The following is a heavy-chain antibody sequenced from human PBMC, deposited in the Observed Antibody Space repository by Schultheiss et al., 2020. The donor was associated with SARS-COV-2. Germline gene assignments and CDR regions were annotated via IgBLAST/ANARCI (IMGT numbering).Heavy chain of an antibody. V-gene: IGHV4-59*12. CDR2: MDYSGTT. J-gene: IGHJ5*02. Sequence: SETLSLTCTVSGGSISSYYWSWIRQPPGKALEWIGYMDYSGTTKYNPSLKSRVTISVDTSKNQFSLKLSSVTAADTAVYYCARGGPLRWLDPIGWFDPWDQGTLVTVAS. CDR3: ARGGPLRWLDPIGWFDP. D-gene: IGHD5-12*01. CDR1: GGSISSYY.